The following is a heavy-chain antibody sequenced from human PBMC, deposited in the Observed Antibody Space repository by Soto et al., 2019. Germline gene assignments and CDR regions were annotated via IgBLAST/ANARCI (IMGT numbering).Heavy chain of an antibody. Sequence: QVEMVQSGAEVKKPGSSARVSCKVSGGTFSRHSISWVRQAPGQGLEWMGGIIPIFEATQYAQKFQGRLTISADESAASFSMDLSGLRSEDTVIYYCARDLTAVRGSWGQGTLVTVS. CDR2: IIPIFEAT. CDR1: GGTFSRHS. V-gene: IGHV1-69*01. J-gene: IGHJ4*02. CDR3: ARDLTAVRGS. D-gene: IGHD3-10*01.